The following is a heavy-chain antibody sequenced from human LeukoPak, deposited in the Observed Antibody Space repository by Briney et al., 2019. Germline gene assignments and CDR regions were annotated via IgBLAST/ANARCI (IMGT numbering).Heavy chain of an antibody. Sequence: PPGGSLRLSCAASGFTFSSYAMSWVRQAPGKGLEWVSAISGSGGSTYYADSVKGRFTISRDNSKNTLYLQVNSLRAEDTAVYYCARALPPGDIVVVPAAMGAFDIWGQGTMVTVSS. CDR2: ISGSGGST. CDR1: GFTFSSYA. CDR3: ARALPPGDIVVVPAAMGAFDI. D-gene: IGHD2-2*01. J-gene: IGHJ3*02. V-gene: IGHV3-23*01.